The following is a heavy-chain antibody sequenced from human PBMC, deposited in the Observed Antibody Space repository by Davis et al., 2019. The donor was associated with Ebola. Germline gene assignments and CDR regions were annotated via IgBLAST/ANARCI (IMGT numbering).Heavy chain of an antibody. CDR2: INPSGGST. Sequence: ASVKVSCKASGYTFTSYYMHWVRQAPGQGLEWMGIINPSGGSTSYAQKFQGRVTMTRDTSTSTVYMELSSLRSEDTAVYYCARGEYDYGIVYYYYGMDVWGQGTTVTVSS. CDR3: ARGEYDYGIVYYYYGMDV. CDR1: GYTFTSYY. D-gene: IGHD4-17*01. V-gene: IGHV1-46*01. J-gene: IGHJ6*02.